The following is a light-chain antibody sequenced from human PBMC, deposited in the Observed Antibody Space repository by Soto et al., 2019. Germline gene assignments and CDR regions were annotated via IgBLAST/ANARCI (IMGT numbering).Light chain of an antibody. V-gene: IGLV2-14*02. CDR1: SSDVGAYNL. Sequence: QSVLTQPASVSGSPGQSITISCTGTSSDVGAYNLVSWYQQHPGRAPKLMIYEVSNRPSGVSNRFSGSKSGYTASLTISGLQAEDEGDYYCSSYTSNNTPVFGGGTKVTVL. CDR3: SSYTSNNTPV. CDR2: EVS. J-gene: IGLJ2*01.